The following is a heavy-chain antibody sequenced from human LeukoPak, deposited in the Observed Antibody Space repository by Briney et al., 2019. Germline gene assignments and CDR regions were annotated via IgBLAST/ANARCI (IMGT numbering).Heavy chain of an antibody. CDR3: AKGGGPAPFDY. Sequence: PGGSLRLSCAASGFTFSSYAMSWVRQAPGKGLEWVSAISNSGGGTYYADSVKGRFTISRDNAMNTLYLQMNSLRVDDTAVYYCAKGGGPAPFDYWGQGALVTVSS. J-gene: IGHJ4*02. CDR1: GFTFSSYA. CDR2: ISNSGGGT. V-gene: IGHV3-23*01. D-gene: IGHD2-15*01.